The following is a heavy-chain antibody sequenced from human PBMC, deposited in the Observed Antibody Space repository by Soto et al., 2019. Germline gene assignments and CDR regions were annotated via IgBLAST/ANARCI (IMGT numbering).Heavy chain of an antibody. D-gene: IGHD6-13*01. CDR3: ARGIIAGPGRDYFDY. Sequence: QVQLVESGGGVVQPGRSLRLSCAASGFTFSSYGMHWVRQAPGKGLEWVAVIRYDGTNKYYAESVKGRFTISRDNSKNTLYLQMSSLRLDETAVYYCARGIIAGPGRDYFDYWGQGTLVTVSS. CDR1: GFTFSSYG. J-gene: IGHJ4*02. V-gene: IGHV3-33*01. CDR2: IRYDGTNK.